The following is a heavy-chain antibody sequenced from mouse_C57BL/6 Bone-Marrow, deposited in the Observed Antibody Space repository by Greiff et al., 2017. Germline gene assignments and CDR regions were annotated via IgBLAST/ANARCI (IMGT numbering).Heavy chain of an antibody. CDR2: INPYNGGT. Sequence: VQLQQSGPVLVKPGASVKMSCKASGYTFTDYYMNWVKQSHGKSLEWIGVINPYNGGTSYNQKFKGKATLTVDKSSSTAYMELNSLTSEDSAVYYCARGGNYLFYAMDYWGQGTSVTVSS. CDR3: ARGGNYLFYAMDY. J-gene: IGHJ4*01. V-gene: IGHV1-19*01. CDR1: GYTFTDYY. D-gene: IGHD2-1*01.